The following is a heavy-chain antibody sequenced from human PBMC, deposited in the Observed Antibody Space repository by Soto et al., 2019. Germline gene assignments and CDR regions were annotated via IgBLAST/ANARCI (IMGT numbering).Heavy chain of an antibody. CDR2: ISGSGTII. CDR3: ANDPYYYASEN. Sequence: QVQLVESGGGLVKPGGSLRLSCAASGFIFSDYYMTWIRQPPGKGLEWVSYISGSGTIIYYADSVKGRFTVSRDNARNSLYLQMNGLRAEDTAVYYCANDPYYYASENWGQGTLVTVSS. J-gene: IGHJ4*02. V-gene: IGHV3-11*01. CDR1: GFIFSDYY. D-gene: IGHD3-10*01.